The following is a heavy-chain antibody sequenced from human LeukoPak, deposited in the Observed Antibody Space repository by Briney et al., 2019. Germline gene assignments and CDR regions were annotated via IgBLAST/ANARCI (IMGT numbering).Heavy chain of an antibody. V-gene: IGHV3-7*01. CDR3: ARDVEGSLDY. J-gene: IGHJ4*02. D-gene: IGHD3-10*01. Sequence: PGGSLRLSCAASGFTFSNYWMAWVRQAPGKGPEWVANIKQDESEKYYVDSVKGRFTISRDNAKNSLYLRMNSLRVDDTAVYYCARDVEGSLDYWGQGTLVAVSS. CDR2: IKQDESEK. CDR1: GFTFSNYW.